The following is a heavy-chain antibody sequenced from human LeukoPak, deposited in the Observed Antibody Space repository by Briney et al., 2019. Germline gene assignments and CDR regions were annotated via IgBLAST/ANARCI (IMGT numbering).Heavy chain of an antibody. J-gene: IGHJ4*02. CDR3: ARGRLVAAGSEDFDY. Sequence: SETLSLTCTVSGGSISSGSYYWSWIRQPAGKGLEWIGRIYTSGSINYNPSLKSRVTISVDTSKNQFSLKLSSVTAADTAVYYCARGRLVAAGSEDFDYWGQGTLVTVSS. CDR2: IYTSGSI. CDR1: GGSISSGSYY. D-gene: IGHD6-13*01. V-gene: IGHV4-61*02.